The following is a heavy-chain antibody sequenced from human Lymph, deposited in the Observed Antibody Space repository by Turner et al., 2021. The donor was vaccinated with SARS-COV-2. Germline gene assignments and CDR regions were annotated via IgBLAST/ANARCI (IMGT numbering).Heavy chain of an antibody. CDR2: INPSGGST. V-gene: IGHV1-46*01. CDR1: GYTFTSYY. J-gene: IGHJ6*02. CDR3: ARDPPIQIWVDYFYYGMDV. D-gene: IGHD5-18*01. Sequence: QVQLVQSGAEVKKPGASVTDSCKASGYTFTSYYMHWVRQAPGQGLEWMGIINPSGGSTTYAQKFQGRVTMTRDTSTSTVYMELSSLRSEDTAVYYCARDPPIQIWVDYFYYGMDVWGQGTTVTVSS.